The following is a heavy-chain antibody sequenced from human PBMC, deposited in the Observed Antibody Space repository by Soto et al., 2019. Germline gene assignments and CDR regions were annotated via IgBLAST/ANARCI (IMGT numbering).Heavy chain of an antibody. CDR1: GFTFSDSF. V-gene: IGHV3-11*01. CDR3: AGDQGPNSMAV. Sequence: QVQLVESGGGLVKPGGSLRLSCAASGFTFSDSFMSWSRQTPGKGLEWLSYISGSDGNIYYADSVGGRFTISRDNAKNSVYLQMNSLRAEDTAVYYCAGDQGPNSMAVWGKGTTVTVS. CDR2: ISGSDGNI. J-gene: IGHJ6*03.